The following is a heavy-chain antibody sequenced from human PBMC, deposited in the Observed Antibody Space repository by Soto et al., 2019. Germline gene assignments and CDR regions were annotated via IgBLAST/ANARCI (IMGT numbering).Heavy chain of an antibody. CDR2: ISGSGDRT. CDR3: ARRGPGTYFDY. J-gene: IGHJ4*02. Sequence: EVQLLDSGGGLVQPGGSLRLSCAASGFTFSSYAMNWVRQAPGKGLEWVAVISGSGDRTYYADSVKGRFTISRDNSKNTLYLQMNSLRTEDTAVYYCARRGPGTYFDYWGQGTLVNVSS. D-gene: IGHD6-13*01. V-gene: IGHV3-23*01. CDR1: GFTFSSYA.